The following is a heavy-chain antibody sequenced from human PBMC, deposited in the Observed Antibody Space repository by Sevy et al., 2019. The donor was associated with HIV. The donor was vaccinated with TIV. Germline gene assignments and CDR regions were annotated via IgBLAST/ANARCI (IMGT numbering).Heavy chain of an antibody. D-gene: IGHD6-6*01. Sequence: SETLSLTCSVSGASVGSGSFFWTWIRQAPGKGLEWIGYIYYSGSTNYNPSLKSRVTFSVDTSKNQFSLKLRSVTAADTAVYYCARDQAESSSTGGLDSWGPGALVTVSS. J-gene: IGHJ4*02. CDR2: IYYSGST. CDR1: GASVGSGSFF. CDR3: ARDQAESSSTGGLDS. V-gene: IGHV4-61*01.